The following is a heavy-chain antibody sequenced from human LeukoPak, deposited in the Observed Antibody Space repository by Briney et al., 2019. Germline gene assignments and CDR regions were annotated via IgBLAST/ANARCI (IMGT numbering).Heavy chain of an antibody. CDR2: INPNSGGT. Sequence: GASVKVSCKASGYTFTSYGISWVRQAPGQGLEWMGWINPNSGGTNYAQKFQGRVTMTRDTSISTAYMELSRLRSDDTAVYYCARAPMGYVWGSYNWFDPWGQGTLVTVSS. V-gene: IGHV1-2*02. D-gene: IGHD3-16*01. J-gene: IGHJ5*02. CDR1: GYTFTSYG. CDR3: ARAPMGYVWGSYNWFDP.